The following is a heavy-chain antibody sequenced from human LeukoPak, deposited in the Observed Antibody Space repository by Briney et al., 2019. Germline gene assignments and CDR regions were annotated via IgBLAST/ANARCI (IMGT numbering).Heavy chain of an antibody. CDR1: GYTFTSYG. V-gene: IGHV1-18*01. Sequence: AASVKASCKASGYTFTSYGISWVRQAPGQGLEWMGWVSAYNGNTNYAQKLQGRVTMTTDTSTSTAYMELRSLRSDDTAVYYCARLAAAGPFDPWGQGTLVTVSS. D-gene: IGHD6-13*01. CDR2: VSAYNGNT. J-gene: IGHJ5*02. CDR3: ARLAAAGPFDP.